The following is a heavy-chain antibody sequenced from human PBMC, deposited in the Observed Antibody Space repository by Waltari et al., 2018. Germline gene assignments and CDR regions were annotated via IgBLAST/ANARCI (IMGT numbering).Heavy chain of an antibody. V-gene: IGHV4-59*11. CDR1: GDSINNHH. Sequence: QVQLQESGPGLVKPSETLSPTCTVSGDSINNHHWAWIRQPPGKGLEWIGYAYYTGRTNYNPSLRSRLTISVDTSKNQFSLNLNSVTAADTAVYYCARDLGGFNHFDWFLSIWGPGTMVTVSS. CDR2: AYYTGRT. J-gene: IGHJ3*02. CDR3: ARDLGGFNHFDWFLSI. D-gene: IGHD3-9*01.